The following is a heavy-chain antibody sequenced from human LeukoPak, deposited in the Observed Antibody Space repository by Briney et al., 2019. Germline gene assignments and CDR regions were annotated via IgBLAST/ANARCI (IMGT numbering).Heavy chain of an antibody. D-gene: IGHD1-1*01. CDR2: IYPGDSDT. J-gene: IGHJ3*02. V-gene: IGHV5-51*01. CDR1: GYSFTSYW. Sequence: GESLKISCKGSGYSFTSYWIGWVCQMPGKGLEWMGIIYPGDSDTRYSPSFQGQVTISADKSISTAYLQWSSLKASDTAMYYCARQGAGKGYRGPFDIWGQGTMVTVSS. CDR3: ARQGAGKGYRGPFDI.